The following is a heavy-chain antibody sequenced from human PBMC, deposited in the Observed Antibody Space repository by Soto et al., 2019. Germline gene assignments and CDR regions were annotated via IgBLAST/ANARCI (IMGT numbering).Heavy chain of an antibody. Sequence: ASVKVSCKASGGTLSSYAISWVRQAPGQGLEWMGGIIPIFGTANYAQKFQGRVTITADESTSTAYMELSSLRSEDTAVYYCARRLGHGGVLEGDGAFDIWGKVTMVTVSS. CDR3: ARRLGHGGVLEGDGAFDI. D-gene: IGHD2-8*02. J-gene: IGHJ3*02. CDR1: GGTLSSYA. CDR2: IIPIFGTA. V-gene: IGHV1-69*13.